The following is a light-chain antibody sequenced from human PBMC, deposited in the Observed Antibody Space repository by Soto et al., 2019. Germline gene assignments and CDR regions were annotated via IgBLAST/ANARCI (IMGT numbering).Light chain of an antibody. V-gene: IGKV3-20*01. CDR3: KQYGRSPRAAFP. Sequence: DIVLTQSPGTLSLSPGERATLSCRASQSVYSNYLAWYQHKPGQAPRLLIYAASRRATGIPDRFSGSGAGTDFTPTISKVEPADSAVSDCKQYGRSPRAAFPFGPGTKVEIK. J-gene: IGKJ3*01. CDR2: AAS. CDR1: QSVYSNY.